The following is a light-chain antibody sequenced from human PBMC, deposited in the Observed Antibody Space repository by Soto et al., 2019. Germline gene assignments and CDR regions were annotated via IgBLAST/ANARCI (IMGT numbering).Light chain of an antibody. CDR3: CSYAGSSTSYV. Sequence: QSSLTQPASVSGSPGQSITISCTGTSNDVGSYNLVSWYQQHPGKAPKLMIYEVSKRPSGVSNRFSGSKSGNTASLTISGLQAEDEADYYCCSYAGSSTSYVFGTGTKLTVL. CDR2: EVS. J-gene: IGLJ1*01. V-gene: IGLV2-23*02. CDR1: SNDVGSYNL.